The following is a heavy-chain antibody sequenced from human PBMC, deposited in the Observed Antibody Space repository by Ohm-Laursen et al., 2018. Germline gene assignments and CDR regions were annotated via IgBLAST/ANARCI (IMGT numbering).Heavy chain of an antibody. V-gene: IGHV3-33*01. J-gene: IGHJ4*02. D-gene: IGHD5-12*01. CDR1: GFTFSSYG. CDR3: ARGGYSGSPGVY. CDR2: IRYDGN. Sequence: SLRLSCAASGFTFSSYGMHWVRQAPGKGLEWVAVIRYDGNYYADSVKGRFTISRDNSKNTLYLQMNSLRAEDTAVYYCARGGYSGSPGVYWGQGTLVTVSS.